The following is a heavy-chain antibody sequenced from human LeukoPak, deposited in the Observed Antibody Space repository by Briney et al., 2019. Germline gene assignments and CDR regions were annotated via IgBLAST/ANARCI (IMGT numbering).Heavy chain of an antibody. V-gene: IGHV3-23*01. CDR3: AKLTTEYVSNRHYLDY. Sequence: GGSLRLSCAASGFTFSSYSMSWVRQAPGKGLEWVSVISGGGGSAFYADSVKGRFTVSRDNSKNTLYLQMNSLRVEDTAVCFCAKLTTEYVSNRHYLDYWGQGTLVTASS. CDR1: GFTFSSYS. CDR2: ISGGGGSA. J-gene: IGHJ4*02. D-gene: IGHD3-16*02.